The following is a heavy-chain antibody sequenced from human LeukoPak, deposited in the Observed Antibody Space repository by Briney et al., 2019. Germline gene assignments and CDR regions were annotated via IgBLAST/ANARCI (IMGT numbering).Heavy chain of an antibody. J-gene: IGHJ5*02. CDR1: GGSISSYY. CDR3: AREETAAAINWFDP. V-gene: IGHV4-4*07. D-gene: IGHD6-13*01. Sequence: SETLSLTCTVSGGSISSYYWSWIRQPAGKGLEWIGRIYTSGSTSYNPSLKSRVTMSVDTSKNQFSLKLSSVTAAGTAVYYCAREETAAAINWFDPWGQGTLVTVSS. CDR2: IYTSGST.